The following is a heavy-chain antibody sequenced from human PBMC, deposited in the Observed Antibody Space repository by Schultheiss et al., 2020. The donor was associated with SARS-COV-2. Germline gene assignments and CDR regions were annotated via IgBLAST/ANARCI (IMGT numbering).Heavy chain of an antibody. CDR2: ITGSGRSP. CDR3: ARYQVTNFYFDC. CDR1: GFTFSSYA. J-gene: IGHJ4*02. Sequence: GESLKISCAASGFTFSSYAMNWVRQAPGKGLEWVSGITGSGRSPGYADSVKGRFTISRDNSKNSLNLQIDSLRAEDTALYYCARYQVTNFYFDCWGQGTLVTVSS. V-gene: IGHV3-23*01. D-gene: IGHD5-18*01.